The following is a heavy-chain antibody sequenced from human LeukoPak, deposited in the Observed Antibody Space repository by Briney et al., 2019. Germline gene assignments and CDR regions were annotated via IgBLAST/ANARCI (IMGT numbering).Heavy chain of an antibody. CDR2: IYHSGST. Sequence: SETLSLTCAVSGGSISSNNWWSWVRQPPGKGLEWIGEIYHSGSTNYNPSLKSRVTISVDTSKNQFSLKLSSVTAADTAVYYCARARYDSSGYFDYWGQGTLVTVSS. CDR1: GGSISSNNW. D-gene: IGHD3-22*01. CDR3: ARARYDSSGYFDY. V-gene: IGHV4-4*02. J-gene: IGHJ4*02.